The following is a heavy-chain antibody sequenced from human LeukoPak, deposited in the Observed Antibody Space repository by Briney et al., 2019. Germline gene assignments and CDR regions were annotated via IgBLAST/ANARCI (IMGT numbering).Heavy chain of an antibody. V-gene: IGHV3-30*02. Sequence: GSLRLSCAASGFTFSRYGMHWVRQAPGKGLEWVAFIRYDGSNKYYVDSAKGRFTISRDNSKNTLYLQMNSLRAEDTAVYYCAKGFYGSGYWYFDRWGRGTLVTVSS. CDR3: AKGFYGSGYWYFDR. CDR1: GFTFSRYG. J-gene: IGHJ2*01. D-gene: IGHD3-10*01. CDR2: IRYDGSNK.